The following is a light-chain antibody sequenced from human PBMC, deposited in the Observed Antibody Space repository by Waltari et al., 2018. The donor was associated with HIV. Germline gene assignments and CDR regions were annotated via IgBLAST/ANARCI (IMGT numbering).Light chain of an antibody. J-gene: IGLJ2*01. CDR1: DVTDYAY. CDR3: TSYVSGSTPV. V-gene: IGLV2-14*01. CDR2: EVS. Sequence: QSALTQPASVSGSPGQSITISCDVTDYAYVSWYQQPPGKAPKVIIYEVSNRPSGLSFRFSGSKSGNTATLTISGLQPEDEADYFCTSYVSGSTPVFGRGTKVTVL.